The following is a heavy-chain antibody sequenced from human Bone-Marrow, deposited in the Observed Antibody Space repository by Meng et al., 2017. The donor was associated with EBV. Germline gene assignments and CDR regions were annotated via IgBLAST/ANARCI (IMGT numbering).Heavy chain of an antibody. Sequence: VRVGEWGCGEETPGASVVVSCKACRYTLTSYVSYRVRQNRGDREEWVECVNGCNGNTKYTRRFRGRVTIMRNTSASTAYVELSSMTSENTAVYYCARQKIQLWPNFDYWGHGTLVTVSS. CDR1: RYTLTSYV. CDR2: VNGCNGNT. CDR3: ARQKIQLWPNFDY. J-gene: IGHJ4*01. V-gene: IGHV1-3*05. D-gene: IGHD5-18*01.